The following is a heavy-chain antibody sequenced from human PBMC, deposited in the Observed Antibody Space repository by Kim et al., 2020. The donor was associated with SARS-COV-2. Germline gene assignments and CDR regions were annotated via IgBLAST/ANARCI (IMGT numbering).Heavy chain of an antibody. D-gene: IGHD3-10*01. CDR2: INPNSGGT. CDR3: AREGDYYGSGSYEFRYYYYYGMDV. J-gene: IGHJ6*02. Sequence: ASVKVSCKASGYTFTGYYMHWVRQAPGQGLEWMGWINPNSGGTNYAQKFQGRVTMTRDTSISTAYMELSRLRSDDTAVYYCAREGDYYGSGSYEFRYYYYYGMDVWGQGTTVTVSS. CDR1: GYTFTGYY. V-gene: IGHV1-2*02.